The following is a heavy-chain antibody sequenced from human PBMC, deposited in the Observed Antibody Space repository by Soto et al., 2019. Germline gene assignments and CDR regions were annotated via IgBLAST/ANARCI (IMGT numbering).Heavy chain of an antibody. CDR1: GYSLTSYW. CDR3: ERSMLRLGNYYGMYV. V-gene: IGHV5-10-1*01. D-gene: IGHD5-12*01. CDR2: IDPSDSYT. J-gene: IGHJ6*02. Sequence: VESLKISFKGSGYSLTSYWISWVRQMPGKGLEWMGRIDPSDSYTNYRPSLQGHVTIAADKSISTAYLQWSSLKASETAMYYCERSMLRLGNYYGMYVWGQGTTVSVSS.